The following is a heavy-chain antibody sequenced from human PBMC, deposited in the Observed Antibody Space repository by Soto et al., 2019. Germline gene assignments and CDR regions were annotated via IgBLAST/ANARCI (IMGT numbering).Heavy chain of an antibody. CDR1: GGSISSSYW. Sequence: QVQLQESGPGLVKPSGTLSLTCPVSGGSISSSYWWSWVRQPPGKGLEWIGEIHHSASTNYNPSLNSRVTISEDKSKNQFSLNLSSVTAADTAVYYCARDRTTVTKYPYFFYGMDVWGQGTTVTVS. CDR3: ARDRTTVTKYPYFFYGMDV. CDR2: IHHSAST. D-gene: IGHD4-4*01. V-gene: IGHV4-4*02. J-gene: IGHJ6*02.